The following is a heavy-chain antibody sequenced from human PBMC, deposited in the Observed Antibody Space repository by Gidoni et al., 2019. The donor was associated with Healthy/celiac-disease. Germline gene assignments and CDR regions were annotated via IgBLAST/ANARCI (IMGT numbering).Heavy chain of an antibody. CDR3: ASHDYVWGSYRYDFGY. J-gene: IGHJ4*02. CDR2: ISSSGSTI. D-gene: IGHD3-16*02. V-gene: IGHV3-48*03. Sequence: EVQLVESGGGLVQPGGSLRLSCAASGFTFSSYEMNWVRQAPGKGLEWVSYISSSGSTIYYADSVKGRFTISRDNAKNSLYLQMNSLRAEDTAVYYCASHDYVWGSYRYDFGYWGQGTLVTVSS. CDR1: GFTFSSYE.